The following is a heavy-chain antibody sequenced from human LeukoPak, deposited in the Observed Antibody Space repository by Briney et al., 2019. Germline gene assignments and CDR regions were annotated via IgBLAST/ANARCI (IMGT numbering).Heavy chain of an antibody. CDR2: IYYSGST. J-gene: IGHJ4*02. CDR1: GGSISSYY. V-gene: IGHV4-59*01. CDR3: ARGRGYFVGIDY. D-gene: IGHD3-22*01. Sequence: SETLSLTCTVSGGSISSYYWSWIRQPPGKGLEWIGYIYYSGSTNYNPSLKSRVTISVDTSKNQFSLKLSSVTAADTAVFYCARGRGYFVGIDYWGQGTLVTVSS.